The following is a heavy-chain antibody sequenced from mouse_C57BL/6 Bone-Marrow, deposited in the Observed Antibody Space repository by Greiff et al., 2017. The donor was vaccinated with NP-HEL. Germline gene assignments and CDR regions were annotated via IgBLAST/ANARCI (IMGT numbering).Heavy chain of an antibody. CDR1: GYAFSSSW. Sequence: QVQLQQSGPELVKPGASVKISCKASGYAFSSSWMNWVKQRPGKGLEWIGRIYPGAGGTNYIGKFKGKATLTADKSSSTAYMQLSSLTSEDSAVYFCARVAYWGQGTLVTVSA. V-gene: IGHV1-82*01. CDR2: IYPGAGGT. CDR3: ARVAY. J-gene: IGHJ3*01.